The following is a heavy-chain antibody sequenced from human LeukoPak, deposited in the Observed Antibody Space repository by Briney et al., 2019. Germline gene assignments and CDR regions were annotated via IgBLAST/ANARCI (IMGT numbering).Heavy chain of an antibody. V-gene: IGHV3-21*01. Sequence: GGSLRLSCAASGFTFSSYSMNWVRQAPGKGLEWVSSISSSSYIYYADSVKGRFTISRDNAKNSLYLQTNSLRAEDTAVYYCARDQGYYYDSSGYYLDYWGQGTLVTVSS. CDR3: ARDQGYYYDSSGYYLDY. D-gene: IGHD3-22*01. CDR1: GFTFSSYS. J-gene: IGHJ4*02. CDR2: ISSSSYI.